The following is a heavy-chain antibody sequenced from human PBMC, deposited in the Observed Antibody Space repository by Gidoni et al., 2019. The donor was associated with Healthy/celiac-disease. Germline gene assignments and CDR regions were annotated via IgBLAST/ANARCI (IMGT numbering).Heavy chain of an antibody. CDR2: ISGSGGST. CDR3: AKDVWFEELYYFDY. V-gene: IGHV3-23*01. J-gene: IGHJ4*02. CDR1: GFTFSSYA. D-gene: IGHD3-10*01. Sequence: EVQLLESGGRLVQPGGSLRLSCASSGFTFSSYAMSWVRQAPGKGLEWVSAISGSGGSTYYADSVKGRFTISRDNSKNTLYLQMNSLRAEDTAVYYCAKDVWFEELYYFDYWGQGTLVTVSS.